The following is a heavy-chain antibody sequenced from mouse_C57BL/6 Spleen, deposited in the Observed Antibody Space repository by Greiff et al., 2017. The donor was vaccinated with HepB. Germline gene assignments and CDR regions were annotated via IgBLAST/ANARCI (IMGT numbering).Heavy chain of an antibody. CDR1: GYTFTDYE. CDR3: TRGDYGSSWGDAMDY. CDR2: IDPETGGT. D-gene: IGHD1-1*01. J-gene: IGHJ4*01. Sequence: VQLQQSGAELVRPGASVTLSCKASGYTFTDYEMHWVKQTPVHGLEWIGAIDPETGGTAYNQKFKGKAILTADKSSSTAYMELRSLTSEDSAVYYCTRGDYGSSWGDAMDYWGQGTSVTVSS. V-gene: IGHV1-15*01.